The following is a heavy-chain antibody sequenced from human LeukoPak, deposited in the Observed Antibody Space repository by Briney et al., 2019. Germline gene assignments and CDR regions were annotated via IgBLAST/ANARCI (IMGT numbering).Heavy chain of an antibody. V-gene: IGHV3-30*18. D-gene: IGHD3-22*01. J-gene: IGHJ3*02. Sequence: GGSLRLSCAASGFTFSSYGMHWVRQAPGKGLEWVAVISYDGSNKYYADSVKGRFTISRDNSKNTLYLQMNSLRAEDTAVYYCAKDAPSGYYDSCDIWGQGTMVTVSS. CDR2: ISYDGSNK. CDR3: AKDAPSGYYDSCDI. CDR1: GFTFSSYG.